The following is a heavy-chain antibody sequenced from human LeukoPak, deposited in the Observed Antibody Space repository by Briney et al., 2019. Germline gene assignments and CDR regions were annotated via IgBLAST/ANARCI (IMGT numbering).Heavy chain of an antibody. J-gene: IGHJ6*03. Sequence: SETLSLTCAVYGGSFSGYYWSWIRQPPGKGLEWIGEINHSGSTNYNPSLKSRVTISVDTSKNQFSLKLSSVTAADTAVYYCARDRKYCSGGSCYYYYYYMDVWGKGTTVTISS. CDR3: ARDRKYCSGGSCYYYYYYMDV. CDR1: GGSFSGYY. CDR2: INHSGST. D-gene: IGHD2-15*01. V-gene: IGHV4-34*01.